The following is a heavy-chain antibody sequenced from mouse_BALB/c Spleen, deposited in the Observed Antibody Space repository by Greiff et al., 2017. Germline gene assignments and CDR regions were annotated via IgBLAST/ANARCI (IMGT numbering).Heavy chain of an antibody. CDR2: ISDGGSYT. Sequence: EVKLMESGGGLVKPGGSLKLSCAASGFTFSDYYMYWVRQTPEKRLEWVATISDGGSYTYYPDSVKGRFTISRDNAKNNLYLQMSSLKSEDTAMYYCARDLYYGYPDYAMDYWGQGTSVTVSS. CDR1: GFTFSDYY. CDR3: ARDLYYGYPDYAMDY. J-gene: IGHJ4*01. D-gene: IGHD2-2*01. V-gene: IGHV5-4*02.